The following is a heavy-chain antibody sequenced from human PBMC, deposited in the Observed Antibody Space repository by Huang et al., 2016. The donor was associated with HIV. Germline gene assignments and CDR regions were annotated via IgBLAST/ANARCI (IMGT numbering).Heavy chain of an antibody. CDR3: ATDGGGGCDGGSCFPH. Sequence: QVQLVQSGAEVRKPGASVKVSCKTSGYRFVDYYIHWVRQAPGQGLEGIGWITPNTVVACYAGKCRGRVAMNRDTSIRTVYMEVNSLQFDDGAIYFWATDGGGGCDGGSCFPHWGQGTLVGVSS. CDR1: GYRFVDYY. J-gene: IGHJ4*02. D-gene: IGHD2-15*01. V-gene: IGHV1-2*02. CDR2: ITPNTVVA.